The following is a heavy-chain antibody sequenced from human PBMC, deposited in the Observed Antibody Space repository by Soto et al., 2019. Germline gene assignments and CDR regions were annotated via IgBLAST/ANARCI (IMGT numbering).Heavy chain of an antibody. D-gene: IGHD3-3*01. CDR2: INAGNGNT. V-gene: IGHV1-3*01. CDR3: AREGRSHYDFWSGSGGWFDP. J-gene: IGHJ5*02. CDR1: GYTFTSYA. Sequence: ASVKVSCKASGYTFTSYAMHWVRQAPGQRLEWMGWINAGNGNTKYSQKFQGRVTITRDTSASTAYMELSSLRSEDTAVYYCAREGRSHYDFWSGSGGWFDPWGQGTLVIVSS.